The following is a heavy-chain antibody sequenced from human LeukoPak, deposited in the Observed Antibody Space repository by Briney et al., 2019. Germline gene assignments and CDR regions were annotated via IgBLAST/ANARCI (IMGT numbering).Heavy chain of an antibody. J-gene: IGHJ5*02. CDR1: GYSISSGHY. V-gene: IGHV4-61*01. Sequence: SETLSHTCTVSGYSISSGHYWSWIRQPPGKGLEWIGYVYYSGSTKYTPSLKSRVTISVDRSKNQFSLKVNSVTAADTAVYYCARGTAMVPHGSWGQGTLVTVSS. CDR2: VYYSGST. CDR3: ARGTAMVPHGS. D-gene: IGHD5-18*01.